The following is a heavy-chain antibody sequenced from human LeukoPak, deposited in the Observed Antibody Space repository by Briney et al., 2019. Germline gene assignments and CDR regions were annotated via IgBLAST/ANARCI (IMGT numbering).Heavy chain of an antibody. Sequence: SETLSLTCTVSGGSFSSYYWSWIRQPPGKGLEWIGYIYYSGSTNHNPSLKCRVTISIDTSKNQFSLKVSSVTAADTAVYYCARVAAPGTYKTVFDYWGQGTLVTVSS. V-gene: IGHV4-59*01. CDR1: GGSFSSYY. CDR3: ARVAAPGTYKTVFDY. CDR2: IYYSGST. D-gene: IGHD6-13*01. J-gene: IGHJ4*02.